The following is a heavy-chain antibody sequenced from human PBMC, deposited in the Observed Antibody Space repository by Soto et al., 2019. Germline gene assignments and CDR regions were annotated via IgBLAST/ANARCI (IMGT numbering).Heavy chain of an antibody. V-gene: IGHV4-4*02. CDR3: ARKAWNRLDY. CDR2: VFHSGSV. D-gene: IGHD1-1*01. J-gene: IGHJ4*02. Sequence: PSETLSLTCGVSGGSLSTPVWWTWVRLTPGKGLEWIGEVFHSGSVNYNPSLQSRVTISVDKSTNHFSLRLTSVTAADTAVYYCARKAWNRLDYWGQGALVTVYS. CDR1: GGSLSTPVW.